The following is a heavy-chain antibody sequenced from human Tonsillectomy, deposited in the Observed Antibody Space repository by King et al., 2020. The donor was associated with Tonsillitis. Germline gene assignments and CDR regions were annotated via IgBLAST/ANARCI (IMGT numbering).Heavy chain of an antibody. Sequence: VQLVESGGGLVQPGGSLRLSCTASGFTFSSYAMSWVRQAPGKGLEWVSGISGSGGITYDADSVKGRFIISRDNSKNTLFLQMNSLRAEDTAEYSCAGMHYGVVMHYGMDVWGQGATGTVSS. V-gene: IGHV3-23*04. CDR2: ISGSGGIT. J-gene: IGHJ6*02. CDR3: AGMHYGVVMHYGMDV. CDR1: GFTFSSYA. D-gene: IGHD3-3*01.